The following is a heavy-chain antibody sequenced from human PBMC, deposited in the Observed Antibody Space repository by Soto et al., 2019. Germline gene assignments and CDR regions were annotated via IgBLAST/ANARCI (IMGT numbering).Heavy chain of an antibody. J-gene: IGHJ4*02. CDR1: GGSFSGYY. CDR2: INHSGST. CDR3: ARTNGDPIHAGRRIDY. Sequence: SETLSLTCAVYGGSFSGYYWSWIRQPPGKGLEWIGEINHSGSTNYNPSLKSRVTISVDTSKNQFSLKLSSVTAADTAVYYCARTNGDPIHAGRRIDYWGQGTLVTVSS. V-gene: IGHV4-34*01. D-gene: IGHD4-17*01.